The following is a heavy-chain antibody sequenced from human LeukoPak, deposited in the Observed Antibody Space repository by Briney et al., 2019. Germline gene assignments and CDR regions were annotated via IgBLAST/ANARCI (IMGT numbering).Heavy chain of an antibody. J-gene: IGHJ5*02. D-gene: IGHD6-13*01. CDR2: IYYSGST. CDR3: ARGPGIAAAGTNWFDP. V-gene: IGHV4-30-4*02. CDR1: GGSISSGDYY. Sequence: SETLSLTCTVSGGSISSGDYYWSGIRQPPGKGLVWIGYIYYSGSTYYNSSLKSQVTISVDTSKNQFSLKLSSVTAADTAVYYCARGPGIAAAGTNWFDPWGQGTLVTVSS.